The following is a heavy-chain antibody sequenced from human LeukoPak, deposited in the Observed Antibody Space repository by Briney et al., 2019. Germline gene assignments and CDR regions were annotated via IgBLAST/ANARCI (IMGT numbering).Heavy chain of an antibody. V-gene: IGHV3-23*01. J-gene: IGHJ4*02. CDR3: AKDQYGGNPQYYFDY. Sequence: PGGSVRLSCAASGFTFSSYAMSWVRQAPGKGLDWVSAISGSGGNTYYADSVKGRFTISRDNSKNTLYLQMNSLRAEDTAVYYCAKDQYGGNPQYYFDYWGQGTLVTVSS. CDR2: ISGSGGNT. D-gene: IGHD4-23*01. CDR1: GFTFSSYA.